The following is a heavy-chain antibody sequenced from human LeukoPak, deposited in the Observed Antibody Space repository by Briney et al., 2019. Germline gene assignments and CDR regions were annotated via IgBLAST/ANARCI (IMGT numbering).Heavy chain of an antibody. D-gene: IGHD1-1*01. CDR3: ARATGTANDY. Sequence: GGSLRFSCAASGFTVNSNYMSWVRQAQGKGLEWVSVIYSGGSTYYADSVKGRFTISRDNSKNTLYLQMNSLRAEDTAVYYCARATGTANDYWGQGTLVTVSS. CDR2: IYSGGST. V-gene: IGHV3-53*01. CDR1: GFTVNSNY. J-gene: IGHJ4*02.